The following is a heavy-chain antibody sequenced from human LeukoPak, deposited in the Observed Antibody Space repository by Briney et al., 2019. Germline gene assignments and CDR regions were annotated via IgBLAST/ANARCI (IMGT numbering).Heavy chain of an antibody. J-gene: IGHJ5*02. V-gene: IGHV4-4*09. Sequence: SETLSLTCTVSGDSVCGFSWNWIRQPPGKGLEWIGFIYHNGSAYYNPSLKSRSAISVDSSMKHFSLKLKSVTAADTAVYYCAKSVGYLSTYNWFDPWGPGTLVIVSS. CDR3: AKSVGYLSTYNWFDP. CDR2: IYHNGSA. D-gene: IGHD5-18*01. CDR1: GDSVCGFS.